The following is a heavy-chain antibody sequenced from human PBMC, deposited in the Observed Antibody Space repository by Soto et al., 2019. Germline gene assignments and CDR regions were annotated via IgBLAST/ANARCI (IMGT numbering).Heavy chain of an antibody. D-gene: IGHD3-3*01. CDR2: IYYSGST. CDR1: GGSISSYY. J-gene: IGHJ6*02. Sequence: TSETLSLTCTVSGGSISSYYWSWIRQPPGKGLEWIGYIYYSGSTNYNPSLKSRVTISVDTSKNQFSLKLSSVTAADTAVYYCAREGYYDFWSGYYTYYYYGMDVWGQGTTVTVSS. CDR3: AREGYYDFWSGYYTYYYYGMDV. V-gene: IGHV4-59*01.